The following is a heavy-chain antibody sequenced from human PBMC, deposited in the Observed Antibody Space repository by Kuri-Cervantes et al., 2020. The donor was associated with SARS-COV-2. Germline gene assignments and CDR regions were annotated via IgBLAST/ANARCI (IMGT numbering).Heavy chain of an antibody. CDR3: ARGTSYYDFWSGYYTGNYGMDV. Sequence: SETLSLTCTVSGDSISDYYWSWIRQPPGKGLEWIGYIYYSGSTNYNPSLKSRVTISVDTSKNQFSLKLSSVTAADTAVYYCARGTSYYDFWSGYYTGNYGMDVWGQGTTVTVSS. CDR2: IYYSGST. V-gene: IGHV4-59*01. D-gene: IGHD3-3*01. J-gene: IGHJ6*02. CDR1: GDSISDYY.